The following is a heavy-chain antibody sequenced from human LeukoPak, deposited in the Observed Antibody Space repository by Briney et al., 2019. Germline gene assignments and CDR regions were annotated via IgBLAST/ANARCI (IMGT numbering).Heavy chain of an antibody. J-gene: IGHJ6*04. V-gene: IGHV3-21*01. D-gene: IGHD7-27*01. CDR1: EFTFNSYS. CDR3: AREYTLGNV. Sequence: GSSLRLSCASSEFTFNSYSMNWVRPAPGKGLELVSSISSSSSYIYYADSVKGRFTISRDNAKNSLYLQMKSLRAEETAVYYCAREYTLGNVWGEGTTVSVSS. CDR2: ISSSSSYI.